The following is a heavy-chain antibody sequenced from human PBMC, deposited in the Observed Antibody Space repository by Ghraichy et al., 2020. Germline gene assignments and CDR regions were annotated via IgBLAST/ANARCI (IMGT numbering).Heavy chain of an antibody. Sequence: GGSLRLSCAASGFTFKDYWMHWVRQAPGKGLVWVSRIDSGGSSSTYADSVKGRFTISRDNSKNTLDLQMNSLRAEDTAVYYCARFPGAYWYFDLWGRGTLVTVSS. CDR1: GFTFKDYW. D-gene: IGHD3-10*01. J-gene: IGHJ2*01. CDR2: IDSGGSSS. CDR3: ARFPGAYWYFDL. V-gene: IGHV3-74*01.